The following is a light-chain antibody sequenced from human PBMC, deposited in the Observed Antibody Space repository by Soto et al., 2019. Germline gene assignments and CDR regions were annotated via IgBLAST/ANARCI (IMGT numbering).Light chain of an antibody. J-gene: IGKJ4*01. V-gene: IGKV3-20*01. CDR1: QSVSNNY. CDR3: QQYKSYST. CDR2: AAS. Sequence: IVLTQSPGTLSLSPGERATLSCRASQSVSNNYLAWYHQRPGQAPRLLIYAASARATGIPARFSGSGSGTEFTLTISSLQPDDFATYYCQQYKSYSTFGGGTKVDIK.